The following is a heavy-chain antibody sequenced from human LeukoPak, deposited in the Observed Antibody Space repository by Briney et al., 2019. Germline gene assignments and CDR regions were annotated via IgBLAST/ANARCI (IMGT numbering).Heavy chain of an antibody. CDR3: ARKVRGVIIRTSFDAFDI. J-gene: IGHJ3*02. V-gene: IGHV1-46*01. Sequence: GASVKVSCKASGYIFTSYFMHWVRQAPGQGLEWMGLINPSGGSTRYAQKFQGRVTMTRDMSTSTVYMELSSLRSEDTAVYYCARKVRGVIIRTSFDAFDIWGQGTMVTVSS. CDR2: INPSGGST. CDR1: GYIFTSYF. D-gene: IGHD3-10*01.